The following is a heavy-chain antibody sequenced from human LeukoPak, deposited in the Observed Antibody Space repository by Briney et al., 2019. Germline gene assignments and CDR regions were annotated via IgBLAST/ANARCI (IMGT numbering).Heavy chain of an antibody. J-gene: IGHJ6*02. D-gene: IGHD6-13*01. CDR3: ARGGIAAAGTHRPYYYYYGMDV. CDR1: GFTFSSYW. Sequence: GGSLRLSCAASGFTFSSYWMHWVRQAPGKGLEWVSVIYSGGSTYYADSVKGRFTISRDNSKNTLYLQMNSLRAEDTAVYYCARGGIAAAGTHRPYYYYYGMDVWGQGTTVTVSS. V-gene: IGHV3-53*01. CDR2: IYSGGST.